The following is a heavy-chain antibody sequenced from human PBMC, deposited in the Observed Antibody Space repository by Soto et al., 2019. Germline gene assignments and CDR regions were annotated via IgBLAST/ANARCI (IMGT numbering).Heavy chain of an antibody. CDR2: IYYSGST. D-gene: IGHD2-8*01. J-gene: IGHJ4*02. Sequence: SETLSLTCTVSGGSISSGGYYWSWIRQHPGKGLEWIGYIYYSGSTYYNPSLKSRVTISVDTSKNQFSLKLSSVTAADTAVYYCARVSKVYASDFDYWGQGTLVTVSS. V-gene: IGHV4-31*03. CDR1: GGSISSGGYY. CDR3: ARVSKVYASDFDY.